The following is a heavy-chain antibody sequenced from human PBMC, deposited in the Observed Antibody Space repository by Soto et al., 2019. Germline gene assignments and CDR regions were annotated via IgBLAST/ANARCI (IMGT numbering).Heavy chain of an antibody. CDR1: GFTFSSYA. CDR2: ISGSGGST. D-gene: IGHD6-19*01. V-gene: IGHV3-23*01. CDR3: AKDNTVAGTNYFDY. J-gene: IGHJ4*02. Sequence: GGSLRLSCAASGFTFSSYAMSWVRQAPGKGLEWVSAISGSGGSTYYADSVKGRFTISRDNSKNTLYLQMTSLRAEDTAVYYCAKDNTVAGTNYFDYWGQGTLVTVSS.